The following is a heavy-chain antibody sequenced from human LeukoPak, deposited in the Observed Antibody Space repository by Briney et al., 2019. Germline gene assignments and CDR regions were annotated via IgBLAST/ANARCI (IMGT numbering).Heavy chain of an antibody. CDR1: GFTFGGFA. D-gene: IGHD6-19*01. CDR3: AKGGVAVAGTPNQGYFDY. CDR2: ISWNSGLI. J-gene: IGHJ4*02. V-gene: IGHV3-9*01. Sequence: GGTLRLSCVASGFTFGGFAMHWVRQAPGKGLEWVSGISWNSGLIAYADSVKGRFTISRDNAKNSLYLQMNSLRTEDTALYYCAKGGVAVAGTPNQGYFDYWGQGTLVTVSS.